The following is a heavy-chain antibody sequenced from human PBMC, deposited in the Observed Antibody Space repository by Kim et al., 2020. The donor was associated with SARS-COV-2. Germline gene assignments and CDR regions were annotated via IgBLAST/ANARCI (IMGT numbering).Heavy chain of an antibody. CDR3: AQSSARRCLDY. Sequence: SETLSLTCAVSGGSISNSWWSWVRQPPGMGLEWIGEISHSGTPNYHASLKSRVTISVDKSNNQFSLNLTSVTAADTAVYYCAQSSARRCLDYWGQGTLVTVSS. CDR2: ISHSGTP. V-gene: IGHV4-4*02. J-gene: IGHJ4*02. CDR1: GGSISNSW. D-gene: IGHD6-19*01.